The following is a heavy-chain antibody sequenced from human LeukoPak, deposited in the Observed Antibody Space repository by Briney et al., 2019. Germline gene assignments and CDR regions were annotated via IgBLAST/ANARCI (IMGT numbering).Heavy chain of an antibody. Sequence: ASVKVSCKASGYTFTGYYMHWVRQAPGQGLEWMGWINPNSGGTNYAQKFQGRVTMTRDTSISTAYMELSRLRSDDTAVYYCARVATYYDFWSGSPNYYYYYMDVWGKGTTVTVSS. J-gene: IGHJ6*03. CDR3: ARVATYYDFWSGSPNYYYYYMDV. CDR2: INPNSGGT. CDR1: GYTFTGYY. D-gene: IGHD3-3*01. V-gene: IGHV1-2*02.